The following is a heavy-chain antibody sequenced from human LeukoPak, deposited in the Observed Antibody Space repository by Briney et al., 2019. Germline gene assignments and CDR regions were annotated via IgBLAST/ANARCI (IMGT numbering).Heavy chain of an antibody. CDR3: ARGEDAIVGVPGPNY. D-gene: IGHD1-26*01. Sequence: GGSMRLSCAASGFIFSDYSMNWVRQAPGKGLEWVSFISSSSSTVYYADSVKGRFTISRDYANNSLFLQMNGLTAEDTAVYYCARGEDAIVGVPGPNYRGQGTLVTVSS. CDR1: GFIFSDYS. V-gene: IGHV3-48*01. CDR2: ISSSSSTV. J-gene: IGHJ4*02.